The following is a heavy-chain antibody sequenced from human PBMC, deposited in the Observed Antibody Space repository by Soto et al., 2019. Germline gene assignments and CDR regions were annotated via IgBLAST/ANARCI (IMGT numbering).Heavy chain of an antibody. Sequence: ASVKVSCKASGYTFTGYYMHWVRQAPGQGLEWMGWINPNSGGTNYAQKFQGWVTMTRDTSISTAYMELSRLRSDDTAVYYCARVDSYSGSYYYFDYWGQGTLVTVSS. CDR1: GYTFTGYY. V-gene: IGHV1-2*04. J-gene: IGHJ4*02. D-gene: IGHD1-26*01. CDR3: ARVDSYSGSYYYFDY. CDR2: INPNSGGT.